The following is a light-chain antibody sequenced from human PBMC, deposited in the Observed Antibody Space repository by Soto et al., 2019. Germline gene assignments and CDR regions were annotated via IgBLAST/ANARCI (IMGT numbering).Light chain of an antibody. V-gene: IGKV3D-11*02. CDR2: DAS. J-gene: IGKJ4*01. Sequence: EIVLTQSPATLSLSPGERATLSCRASLSVTNYLAWYQQKPCQAPRLLIYDASKRAPGIPARFSGSGSGTDFTLTISSLEPEDCAIYYCQQRSNWHAFTFGGGTRVEIK. CDR3: QQRSNWHAFT. CDR1: LSVTNY.